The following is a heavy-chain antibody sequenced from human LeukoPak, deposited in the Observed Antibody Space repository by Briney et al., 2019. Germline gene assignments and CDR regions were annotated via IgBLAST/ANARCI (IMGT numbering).Heavy chain of an antibody. Sequence: GASVKVSCKASGYTFTSYAMNWVRQAPGQGLEWMGWINTNTGNPTYAQGFTGRFVFSLDTSVSTAYLQISSLKAEDTAVYYCASPLFAKRAGMDAFDIWGQGTMVTVSS. CDR3: ASPLFAKRAGMDAFDI. J-gene: IGHJ3*02. V-gene: IGHV7-4-1*02. CDR1: GYTFTSYA. CDR2: INTNTGNP. D-gene: IGHD1-14*01.